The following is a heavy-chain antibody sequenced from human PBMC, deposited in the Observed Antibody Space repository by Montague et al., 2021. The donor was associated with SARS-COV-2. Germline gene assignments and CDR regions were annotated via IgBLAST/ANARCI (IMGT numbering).Heavy chain of an antibody. Sequence: SLRLSCAASGFTFSNYEMNWVRQAPGKGLEWVSYISSSGSTIYYADSVKGRFTISRDNAKNSLYLQMNSLRAADTAVYYCARLGDGVVPSPILGVGPYYSYYYFDVWGQGTTVPVSS. J-gene: IGHJ6*03. CDR3: ARLGDGVVPSPILGVGPYYSYYYFDV. CDR1: GFTFSNYE. CDR2: ISSSGSTI. D-gene: IGHD3-10*01. V-gene: IGHV3-48*03.